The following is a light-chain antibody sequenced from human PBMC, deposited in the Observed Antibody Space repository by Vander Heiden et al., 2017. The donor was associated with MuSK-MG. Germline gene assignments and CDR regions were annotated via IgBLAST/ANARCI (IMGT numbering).Light chain of an antibody. J-gene: IGKJ1*01. CDR2: AAS. V-gene: IGKV1-9*01. CDR3: QQLNSYPWT. Sequence: DIQLTQSPSFLPASVVDRVTITCRASQGISSYLAWYQQKPGKAPKLLIYAASTWQSGVPSRFSGSGSGTEFTLTISSLQPEDFATYYCQQLNSYPWTFAQGTKVEIK. CDR1: QGISSY.